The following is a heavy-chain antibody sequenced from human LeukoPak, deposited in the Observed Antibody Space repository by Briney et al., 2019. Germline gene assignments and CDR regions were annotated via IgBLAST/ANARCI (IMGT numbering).Heavy chain of an antibody. Sequence: PGGSLRLSCAASGFTFSSYAMSWVRQAPGKGLEWVSVISGSGGSTYYADSVKGRFTISRDNSKNTLYLQMNSLRAEDTAVYYCAKRSTKYYSGGSCYVDYWGQGTLVTVSS. CDR3: AKRSTKYYSGGSCYVDY. J-gene: IGHJ4*02. CDR1: GFTFSSYA. D-gene: IGHD2-15*01. CDR2: ISGSGGST. V-gene: IGHV3-23*01.